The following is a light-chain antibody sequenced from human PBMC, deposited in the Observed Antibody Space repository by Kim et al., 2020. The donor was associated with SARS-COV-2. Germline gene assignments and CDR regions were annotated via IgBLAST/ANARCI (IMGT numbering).Light chain of an antibody. J-gene: IGKJ1*01. V-gene: IGKV1-12*01. CDR3: QQANSFPLT. CDR1: EGINSW. CDR2: AAT. Sequence: VSVGDRVSITCWASEGINSWLAWYQQRPGKAPRLLMFAATSLQSGVPSRFSGSASGTNFTLTITSLQPEDFATYYCQQANSFPLTFGEGTKVDIK.